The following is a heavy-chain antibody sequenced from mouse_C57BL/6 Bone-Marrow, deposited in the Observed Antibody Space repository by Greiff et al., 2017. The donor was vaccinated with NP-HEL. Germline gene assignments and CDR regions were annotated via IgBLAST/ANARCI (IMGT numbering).Heavy chain of an antibody. CDR3: ARFYYGSYLDY. Sequence: VQLQQSGPELVKPGASVKISCKASGYAFSSSWMNWVKQRPGKGLEWIGRIYPGDGDTNYNGKFKGKATLTADKSSSTAYMQLSSLTSEDSAVYFCARFYYGSYLDYWGQGTTLTVSS. CDR1: GYAFSSSW. V-gene: IGHV1-82*01. D-gene: IGHD1-1*01. CDR2: IYPGDGDT. J-gene: IGHJ2*01.